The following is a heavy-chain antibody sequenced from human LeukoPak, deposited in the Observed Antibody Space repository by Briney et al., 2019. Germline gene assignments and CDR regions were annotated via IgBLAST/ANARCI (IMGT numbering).Heavy chain of an antibody. D-gene: IGHD3-10*01. V-gene: IGHV4-39*01. CDR2: IYYSGSA. CDR3: ARHVRFGELYGLFDP. Sequence: TSETLSLTCTVSGGSISSSNYYWGWIRQSPGKGPEWIGSIYYSGSAYYNLSLKSRVTISVDTSKNQFSLRLTSVTAANTAVYYCARHVRFGELYGLFDPWGQGTLVTVSS. J-gene: IGHJ5*02. CDR1: GGSISSSNYY.